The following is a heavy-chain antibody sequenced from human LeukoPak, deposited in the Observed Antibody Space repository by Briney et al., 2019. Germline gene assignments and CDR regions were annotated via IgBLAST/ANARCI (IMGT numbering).Heavy chain of an antibody. Sequence: PGGSLRLSCAASGFTFNDYYMSWIRQAPGKGLEWVSYISSGGTIYYADSVKGRFTISRDNAKNSLYLQMNSLRAEDTAVYYCARPWGSGWLYGMDVWGQGTTVTVSS. CDR2: ISSGGTI. CDR3: ARPWGSGWLYGMDV. J-gene: IGHJ6*02. D-gene: IGHD6-19*01. CDR1: GFTFNDYY. V-gene: IGHV3-11*01.